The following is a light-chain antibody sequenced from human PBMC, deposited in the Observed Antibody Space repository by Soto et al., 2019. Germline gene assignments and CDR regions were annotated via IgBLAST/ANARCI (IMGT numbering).Light chain of an antibody. CDR2: DAP. J-gene: IGKJ1*01. V-gene: IGKV1-5*01. Sequence: DIQMTQSPSILSVSVGDRVTITCRASQSISNSLAWYQQRPGTAPKLLIYDAPTLENGVPSRFSGSGSGTEFTLTISSLQPDDSATYYCQQYSYYRTFGQGTKVEIK. CDR1: QSISNS. CDR3: QQYSYYRT.